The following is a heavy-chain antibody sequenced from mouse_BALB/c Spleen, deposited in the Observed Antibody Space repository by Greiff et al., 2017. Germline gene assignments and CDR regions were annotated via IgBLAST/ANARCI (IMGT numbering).Heavy chain of an antibody. CDR3: ARITTATGYYYAMDY. Sequence: EVQLQQSGPELVKPGASVKMSCKASGYTFTSYVMHWVKQKPGQGLEWIGYINPYNDGTKYNEKFKGKATLTSDKSSSTAYMELSSLTSEDSAVYYCARITTATGYYYAMDYWGQGTSVTVSS. J-gene: IGHJ4*01. D-gene: IGHD1-2*01. CDR2: INPYNDGT. V-gene: IGHV1-14*01. CDR1: GYTFTSYV.